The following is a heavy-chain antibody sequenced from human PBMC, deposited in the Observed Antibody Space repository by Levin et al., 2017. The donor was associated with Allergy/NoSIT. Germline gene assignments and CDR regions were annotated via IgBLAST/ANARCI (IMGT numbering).Heavy chain of an antibody. Sequence: GESLKISCAASGFTFGGFAMHWVRQVPGQGLEWVALISHDETNEFYAESVKGRFTISRDNDKNTVSLQMDRPRSDDTAVYYCARGRGGSGTYYGDYWGQGALVIVSS. CDR3: ARGRGGSGTYYGDY. D-gene: IGHD3-10*01. CDR2: ISHDETNE. J-gene: IGHJ4*02. CDR1: GFTFGGFA. V-gene: IGHV3-30-3*01.